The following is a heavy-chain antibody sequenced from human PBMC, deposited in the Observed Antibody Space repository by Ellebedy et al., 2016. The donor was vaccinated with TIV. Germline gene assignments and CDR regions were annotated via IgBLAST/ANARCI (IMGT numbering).Heavy chain of an antibody. CDR1: GDSISSYY. V-gene: IGHV4-59*08. D-gene: IGHD2-21*01. CDR2: IYYSGST. J-gene: IGHJ4*02. CDR3: ARLTAPDGLPYYLDS. Sequence: SETLSLTCTVSGDSISSYYWSWIRQPPGKGLEWIGYIYYSGSTNYNPSLKSRVTISLDTSNHHFSLTLTAVTAADTALYYCARLTAPDGLPYYLDSWGQGTLVTVSS.